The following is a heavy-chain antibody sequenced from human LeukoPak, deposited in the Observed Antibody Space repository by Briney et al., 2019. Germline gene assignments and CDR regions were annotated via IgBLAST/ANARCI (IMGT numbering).Heavy chain of an antibody. J-gene: IGHJ6*02. V-gene: IGHV3-30-3*01. CDR1: GFTFRSYA. CDR2: ISYDGSNK. Sequence: GGSLRLSCAASGFTFRSYAMYWVRQAPGKGLEWVAVISYDGSNKYYADSVKGRFTISRDNSKNTLYLQMNSLRAEDTAVYYCARDSYGMDVWGQGTTVTVSS. CDR3: ARDSYGMDV.